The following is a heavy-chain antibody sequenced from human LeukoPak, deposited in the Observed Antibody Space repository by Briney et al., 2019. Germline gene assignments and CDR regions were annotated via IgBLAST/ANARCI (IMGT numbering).Heavy chain of an antibody. CDR3: ASRHCSGGDCYFAGADPFDH. J-gene: IGHJ4*02. V-gene: IGHV6-1*01. CDR1: GDSVSSNSVT. Sequence: SQTLSLTCAISGDSVSSNSVTWNWIRQSPSRGLEWLGRTYYRSTWYNDYAVSVRGRITVNPDTSKNQFSLHLNSVTPEDTAVYYCASRHCSGGDCYFAGADPFDHWGQGTLVTVSS. D-gene: IGHD2-21*01. CDR2: TYYRSTWYN.